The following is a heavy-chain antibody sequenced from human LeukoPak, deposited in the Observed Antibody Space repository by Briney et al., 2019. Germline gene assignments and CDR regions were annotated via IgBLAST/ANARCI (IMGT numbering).Heavy chain of an antibody. Sequence: QTGGSLRLSCAASGFTFSSYWMNWVRQAPGKGLEWVANIKEDGSEKYYVDSVKGRFTISRDNAKNSLYLQMNSLRAEDTAVYYCAKGGLVRYYFDYWGQGTLVTVSS. CDR2: IKEDGSEK. CDR3: AKGGLVRYYFDY. D-gene: IGHD6-6*01. V-gene: IGHV3-7*01. J-gene: IGHJ4*02. CDR1: GFTFSSYW.